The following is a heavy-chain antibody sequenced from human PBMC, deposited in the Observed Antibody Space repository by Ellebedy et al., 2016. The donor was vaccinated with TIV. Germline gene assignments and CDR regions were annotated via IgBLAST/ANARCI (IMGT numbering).Heavy chain of an antibody. CDR3: ANNLPLTGDFDY. J-gene: IGHJ4*02. CDR1: GYTFTDYD. Sequence: ASVKVSCKASGYTFTDYDINWVRQATGQGLEWLGWMNPSSGSTGYAWKFQGRVTMTRDTSINTAYMELRSLTSEDTAVYYCANNLPLTGDFDYWGQGTLVTVSS. V-gene: IGHV1-8*01. CDR2: MNPSSGST. D-gene: IGHD7-27*01.